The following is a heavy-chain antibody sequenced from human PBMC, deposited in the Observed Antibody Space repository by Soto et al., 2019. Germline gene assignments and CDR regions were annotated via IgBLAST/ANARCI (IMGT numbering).Heavy chain of an antibody. CDR2: MNPNSGNT. CDR3: ARVGQSIFGVVTKYNWFDP. D-gene: IGHD3-3*01. J-gene: IGHJ5*02. V-gene: IGHV1-8*01. Sequence: QVKLVQSGAEVKKPGASVKVSCKASGYTFTSYDINWVRQATGQGLEWMGWMNPNSGNTGYAQKFQGRVTMTRNTSIGTAYMELSSLRSEDTAVYYCARVGQSIFGVVTKYNWFDPWGQGTLVTVSS. CDR1: GYTFTSYD.